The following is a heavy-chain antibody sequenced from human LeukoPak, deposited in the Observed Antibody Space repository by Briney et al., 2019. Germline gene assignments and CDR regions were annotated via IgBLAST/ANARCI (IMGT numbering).Heavy chain of an antibody. J-gene: IGHJ3*02. Sequence: PSETLSLTCTVSGGSISSSSYYWGWIRQPPGKGLEWIGSIYYSGSTYYNPSLKSRVTLSVDRSKNHFSLMLTSVTAADTAVYYCARGIAVILTPGPPECDAFDIWGQGTMVTVSS. D-gene: IGHD2-2*02. V-gene: IGHV4-39*07. CDR3: ARGIAVILTPGPPECDAFDI. CDR1: GGSISSSSYY. CDR2: IYYSGST.